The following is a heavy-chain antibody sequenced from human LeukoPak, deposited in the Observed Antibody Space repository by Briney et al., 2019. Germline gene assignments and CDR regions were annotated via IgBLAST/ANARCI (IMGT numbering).Heavy chain of an antibody. D-gene: IGHD4-17*01. CDR1: GFTFNGYA. Sequence: YPGGSLRLSCAASGFTFNGYAMNWVRQAPGKGLDWVSTISGSGGSTYYADSVKGRFTISRDNSKNTLYLQMNSLRAEDTAVYYRTTLRGSRPNWFDPWGQGTLVTVSS. CDR2: ISGSGGST. J-gene: IGHJ5*02. CDR3: TTLRGSRPNWFDP. V-gene: IGHV3-23*01.